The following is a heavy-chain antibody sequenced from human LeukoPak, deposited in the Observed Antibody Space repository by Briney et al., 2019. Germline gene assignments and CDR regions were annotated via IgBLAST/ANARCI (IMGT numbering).Heavy chain of an antibody. CDR1: GYTFTSYG. D-gene: IGHD3-22*01. J-gene: IGHJ5*02. CDR2: ISAYNGNT. V-gene: IGHV1-18*01. Sequence: GESLKISCKASGYTFTSYGISWVRQAPGQGLEWMGWISAYNGNTNYAQKLQGRVTMTTDTSTSTAYMELRSLRSDDTAVYYCARDGNYYDSLDPWGQGTLVTVSS. CDR3: ARDGNYYDSLDP.